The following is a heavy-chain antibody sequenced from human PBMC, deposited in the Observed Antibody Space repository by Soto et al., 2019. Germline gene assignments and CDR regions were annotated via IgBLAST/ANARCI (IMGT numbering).Heavy chain of an antibody. J-gene: IGHJ4*02. CDR2: IYYSGST. D-gene: IGHD6-13*01. CDR1: GGSISSGGYY. CDR3: ARARRRAAAGTYDY. Sequence: SETLSLTCTVSGGSISSGGYYWSWIRQHPGKGLEWIGYIYYSGSTYYNPSLKSRVTISVDTSKNQFSLKLSSVTAADTAVYYCARARRRAAAGTYDYWGQGTLVTVSS. V-gene: IGHV4-31*03.